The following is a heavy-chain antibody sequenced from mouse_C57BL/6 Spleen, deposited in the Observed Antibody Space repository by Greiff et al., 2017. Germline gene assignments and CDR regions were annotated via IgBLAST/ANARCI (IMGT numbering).Heavy chain of an antibody. CDR3: ARDGYDAMDD. V-gene: IGHV3-6*01. J-gene: IGHJ4*01. Sequence: VQLKESGPGLVKPSQSLSLTCSVTGYSITSGYYWNLIRQFPGNKLEWMGYIRYDGSNNSNPSFKNPTSITRDTSKNPYFLKLNSVATEDTATYCCARDGYDAMDDWGQGTTVTVAA. CDR1: GYSITSGYY. CDR2: IRYDGSN.